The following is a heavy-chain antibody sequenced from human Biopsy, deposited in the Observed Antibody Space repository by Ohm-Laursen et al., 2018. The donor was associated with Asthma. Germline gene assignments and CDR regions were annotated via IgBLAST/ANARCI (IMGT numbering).Heavy chain of an antibody. Sequence: SVKVSCKASGYTFINYAIHWVRQAPGQRLEWMGWINAGNGNTKYSQKFQGRVTITRDTSASTAYMDLSRLRSEDTAVYYCARTYYDFLTGQVNDAFDIWGQGTVVTVSS. CDR2: INAGNGNT. J-gene: IGHJ3*02. CDR3: ARTYYDFLTGQVNDAFDI. CDR1: GYTFINYA. D-gene: IGHD3-9*01. V-gene: IGHV1-3*01.